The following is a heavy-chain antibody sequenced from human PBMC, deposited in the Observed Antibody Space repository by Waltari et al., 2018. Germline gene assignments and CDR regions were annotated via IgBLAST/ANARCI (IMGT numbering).Heavy chain of an antibody. J-gene: IGHJ6*02. Sequence: QVLLAQSGAEVKMPGASVRVSCSGNTLSGYFLHLVRQAPGQGLEWMGWINLNTGGTLSAQKFQGRVPTTRDTSSATAYMELSGLRYDDTAVYYCATDRGGYPGMDVWGQGTTVTVSS. D-gene: IGHD5-12*01. CDR2: INLNTGGT. CDR1: GNTLSGYF. CDR3: ATDRGGYPGMDV. V-gene: IGHV1-2*02.